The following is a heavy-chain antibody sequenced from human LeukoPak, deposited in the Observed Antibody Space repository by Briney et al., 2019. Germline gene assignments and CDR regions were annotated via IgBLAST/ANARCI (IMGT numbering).Heavy chain of an antibody. V-gene: IGHV1-3*01. CDR2: INAGKGNT. J-gene: IGHJ6*02. CDR3: VRAAHYYYYGMDV. Sequence: ASVKVSCKASGYTFTSYAMHWVRQAPGQRLEWMGWINAGKGNTKYSQKFQGRVTITRDTSASTAYMELSSLRSEDTAVYYCVRAAHYYYYGMDVWGQGTTVTVSS. CDR1: GYTFTSYA. D-gene: IGHD2-15*01.